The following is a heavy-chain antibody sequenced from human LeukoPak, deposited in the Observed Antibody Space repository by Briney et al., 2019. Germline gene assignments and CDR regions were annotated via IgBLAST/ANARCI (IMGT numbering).Heavy chain of an antibody. V-gene: IGHV3-48*04. CDR3: ASLPPLDYGDY. CDR2: ISSSSSTI. CDR1: GFTLSSYN. Sequence: GGSLRLSCAASGFTLSSYNMNWARQAPGKGLEWVSYISSSSSTIYYADSVKGRFTISRDNAKNSLYLQMNSLRAEDTAVYYCASLPPLDYGDYWGQGTLVTVSS. J-gene: IGHJ4*02. D-gene: IGHD4-17*01.